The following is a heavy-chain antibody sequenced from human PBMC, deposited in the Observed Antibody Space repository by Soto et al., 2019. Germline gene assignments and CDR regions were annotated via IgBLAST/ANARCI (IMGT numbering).Heavy chain of an antibody. CDR1: GYTFTSYY. V-gene: IGHV1-46*03. CDR3: ARVILGYSSGWHGWFDP. CDR2: INPSGGST. J-gene: IGHJ5*02. Sequence: GASVKVSCKASGYTFTSYYMHWVRQAPGQGLEWMGIINPSGGSTSYAQKFQGRVTMTRDTSTSTVYMELSSLRSEDTAVYYCARVILGYSSGWHGWFDPWGQGTLVTVSS. D-gene: IGHD6-19*01.